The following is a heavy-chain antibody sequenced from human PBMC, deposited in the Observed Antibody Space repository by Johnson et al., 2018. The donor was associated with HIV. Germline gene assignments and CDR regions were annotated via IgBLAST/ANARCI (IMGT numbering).Heavy chain of an antibody. CDR3: ARATYYYDTSGYLTRPGAFDI. V-gene: IGHV3-23*04. CDR2: ITGSGGST. D-gene: IGHD3-22*01. J-gene: IGHJ3*02. CDR1: GFTFSNYA. Sequence: VQLVESVGGLVQPGGSLRLSCVASGFTFSNYAMSWVRQAPGKGLEWVSAITGSGGSTYYADSVKGRFTISRDNAKNSLYLQMDSLRPEDTALYYCARATYYYDTSGYLTRPGAFDIWGQGTMVTVSS.